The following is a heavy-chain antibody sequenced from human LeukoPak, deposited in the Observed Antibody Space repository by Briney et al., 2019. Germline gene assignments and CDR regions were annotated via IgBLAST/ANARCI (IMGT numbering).Heavy chain of an antibody. D-gene: IGHD1-14*01. CDR3: ARVATNAFDI. CDR2: IGVAGEK. Sequence: GGSLRLSCAASGFTLSSYDMHWVRQATGKGLEWVSGIGVAGEKYYAGSVKGRFTICRENAKNSLYLQMDSLRAGDTAVYSCARVATNAFDIWGQGTMVIVSS. J-gene: IGHJ3*02. V-gene: IGHV3-13*01. CDR1: GFTLSSYD.